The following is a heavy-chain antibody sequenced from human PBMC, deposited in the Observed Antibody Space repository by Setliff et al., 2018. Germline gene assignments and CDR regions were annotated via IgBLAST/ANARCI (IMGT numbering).Heavy chain of an antibody. V-gene: IGHV3-74*01. J-gene: IGHJ6*02. CDR2: INSDGSST. CDR1: GFTFSRYW. Sequence: PGGSLRLCCAASGFTFSRYWMSWVRQAPGKGLVWVSRINSDGSSTSYADSVKGRFTISRDNAKNTLYLQMNSLRAEDTAVYYCARDYVLRYFGRPHTLWSYYYYGMDVWGQGTTVTVSS. CDR3: ARDYVLRYFGRPHTLWSYYYYGMDV. D-gene: IGHD3-9*01.